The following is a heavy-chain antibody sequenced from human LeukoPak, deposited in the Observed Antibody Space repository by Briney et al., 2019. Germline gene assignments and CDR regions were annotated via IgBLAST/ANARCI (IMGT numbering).Heavy chain of an antibody. CDR3: ARPSYSSGWYPPDY. D-gene: IGHD6-19*01. Sequence: ASVKVSCKASGYTFTDYAINWVRQAPGQGLEWMGWINPNSGGTNYAQKFQGRVTMTRDTSISTAYMELSRLRSDDTAVYYCARPSYSSGWYPPDYWGQGTLVTVSS. J-gene: IGHJ4*02. CDR1: GYTFTDYA. V-gene: IGHV1-2*02. CDR2: INPNSGGT.